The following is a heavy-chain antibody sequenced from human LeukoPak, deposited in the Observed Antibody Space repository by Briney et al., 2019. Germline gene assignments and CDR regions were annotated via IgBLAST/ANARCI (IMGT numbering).Heavy chain of an antibody. Sequence: SETLSLTCTVSGGSISYYYWNWIRQPPGKGLEWIGYIYYTGNTNYNPSLKSRVTISVDTSKNQFSLKLSSVTAADTAVYYCARDRLQLQSWGQGTLVTVSS. J-gene: IGHJ5*02. CDR3: ARDRLQLQS. D-gene: IGHD5-24*01. V-gene: IGHV4-59*01. CDR1: GGSISYYY. CDR2: IYYTGNT.